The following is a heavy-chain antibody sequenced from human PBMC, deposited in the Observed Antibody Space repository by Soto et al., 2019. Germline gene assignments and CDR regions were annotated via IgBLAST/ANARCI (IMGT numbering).Heavy chain of an antibody. V-gene: IGHV1-3*01. CDR3: ARGRVGWELREGVRDI. D-gene: IGHD1-26*01. J-gene: IGHJ3*02. CDR2: INAGNGNT. Sequence: ASVKVSCKASGYTFTSYAMHWVRQAPGQRLEWMGWINAGNGNTKYAQKFQGRVTMTRDTSTSTAYMELSSLRSEDTAVDYWARGRVGWELREGVRDIWGEGTMVPV. CDR1: GYTFTSYA.